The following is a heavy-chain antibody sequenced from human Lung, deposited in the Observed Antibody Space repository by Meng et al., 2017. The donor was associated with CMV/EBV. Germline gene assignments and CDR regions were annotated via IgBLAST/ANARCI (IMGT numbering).Heavy chain of an antibody. D-gene: IGHD3-22*01. CDR1: GFTFRNCA. V-gene: IGHV3-23*01. Sequence: GEXXTISCTGSGFTFRNCAMSWVRQAPGKGLEFVSSISGGGDNTYYTDSVKGRFIISRDNSKNTLYLQMDSLRAEDTAPYYCAKGENYFDSSGLDYWGQGXQVTVSS. J-gene: IGHJ4*02. CDR3: AKGENYFDSSGLDY. CDR2: ISGGGDNT.